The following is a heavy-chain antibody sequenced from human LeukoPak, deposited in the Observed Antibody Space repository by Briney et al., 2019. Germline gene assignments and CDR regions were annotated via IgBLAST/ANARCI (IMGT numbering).Heavy chain of an antibody. J-gene: IGHJ6*02. CDR2: ISGSGGST. Sequence: GGSLTLSCAGSGFTFSSFGLSWVRQAPGKGLDWVSAISGSGGSTNYADSVKGRFTISRDNSKNTLYLQMNSLRAEDTALYYCAGGPGVYYYGMDVWGQGTSVTVSS. CDR1: GFTFSSFG. V-gene: IGHV3-23*01. CDR3: AGGPGVYYYGMDV.